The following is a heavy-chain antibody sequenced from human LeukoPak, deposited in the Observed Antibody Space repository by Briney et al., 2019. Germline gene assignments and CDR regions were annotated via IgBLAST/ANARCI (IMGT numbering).Heavy chain of an antibody. CDR2: IYYSGST. J-gene: IGHJ3*02. CDR3: ARDLYVWGSYRYENAFDI. V-gene: IGHV4-59*01. CDR1: GGSISSYY. D-gene: IGHD3-16*02. Sequence: SETLSLTCTVSGGSISSYYWSWIRQPPGKGLEWIGYIYYSGSTNYNPSLKSRVTISVDTSKNQFSLKLSSVTAADTAVYYCARDLYVWGSYRYENAFDIWGQGTMVTVSS.